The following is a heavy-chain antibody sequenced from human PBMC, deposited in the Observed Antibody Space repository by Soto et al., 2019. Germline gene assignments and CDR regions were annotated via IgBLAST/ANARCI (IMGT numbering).Heavy chain of an antibody. CDR3: ARDLGDGYNGGGAFDI. CDR2: ISYDGSNK. Sequence: GGALSLSCADSVFTFSSYAMHWVRQGPVQVLEWVAVISYDGSNKYYADSVKGRFTISRDNSKNTLYLQMNSLRAEDTAVYYCARDLGDGYNGGGAFDIWGQGTMVTVSS. J-gene: IGHJ3*02. V-gene: IGHV3-30-3*01. D-gene: IGHD5-12*01. CDR1: VFTFSSYA.